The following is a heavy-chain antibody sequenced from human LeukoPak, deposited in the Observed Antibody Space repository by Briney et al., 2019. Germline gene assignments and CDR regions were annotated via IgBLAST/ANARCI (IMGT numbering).Heavy chain of an antibody. V-gene: IGHV4-4*08. CDR3: ARDRGELFRWFDP. J-gene: IGHJ5*02. D-gene: IGHD3-10*01. CDR2: IYTSGST. CDR1: GGSISSYY. Sequence: PSETLSLTCTVSGGSISSYYWSWIRQPPGKGLEWIGYIYTSGSTNYNPSLKSRVTMSVDTSKNQFSLKLSSVTAADTAVYYCARDRGELFRWFDPWGQGTLVTVSS.